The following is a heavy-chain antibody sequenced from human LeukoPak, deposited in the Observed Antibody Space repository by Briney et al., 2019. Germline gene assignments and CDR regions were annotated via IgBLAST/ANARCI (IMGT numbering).Heavy chain of an antibody. CDR3: SAPSSWYYFDY. D-gene: IGHD6-13*01. Sequence: SETLSLTCTVSGGSISSSSSYWSWIRQPPGKGLEWIGSIYFSGRTYYNPSLKSRLTISVDTSKNQFSLKLSSVTAADTAVYYCSAPSSWYYFDYWGQGTLVTASS. CDR2: IYFSGRT. V-gene: IGHV4-39*07. CDR1: GGSISSSSSY. J-gene: IGHJ4*02.